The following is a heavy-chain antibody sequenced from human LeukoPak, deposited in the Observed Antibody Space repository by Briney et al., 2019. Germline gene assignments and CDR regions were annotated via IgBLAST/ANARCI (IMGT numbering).Heavy chain of an antibody. V-gene: IGHV4-34*01. CDR2: INHSGST. Sequence: PSETLSLTCAVYGGSFSVYYWSWIRQPPGKGLEWIGEINHSGSTNYNPSLKSRVTISVDTSKNQFSLKLSSVTAADTAVYYCARVIRENYYGSGSFGGDPNWFDPWGQGTLVTVSS. D-gene: IGHD3-10*01. J-gene: IGHJ5*02. CDR1: GGSFSVYY. CDR3: ARVIRENYYGSGSFGGDPNWFDP.